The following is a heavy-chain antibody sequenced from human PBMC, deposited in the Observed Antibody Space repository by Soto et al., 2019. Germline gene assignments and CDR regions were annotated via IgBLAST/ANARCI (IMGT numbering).Heavy chain of an antibody. Sequence: QVQLVQSGAAVKKPGSSVKVSCKASGGTFSSYAISWVRQAPGQGLEWMGGIIPIFGTANYAQKFQGRVTITADKSASTAYMELSSLRSEDTAVYYCARDVAVAGTSALDIWGQGTMVTVSS. CDR3: ARDVAVAGTSALDI. V-gene: IGHV1-69*06. CDR1: GGTFSSYA. J-gene: IGHJ3*02. D-gene: IGHD6-19*01. CDR2: IIPIFGTA.